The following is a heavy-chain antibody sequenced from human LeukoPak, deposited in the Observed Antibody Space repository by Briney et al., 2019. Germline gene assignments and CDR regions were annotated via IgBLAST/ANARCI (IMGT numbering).Heavy chain of an antibody. CDR3: ARELLSYYYYYMDV. Sequence: GGSLRLSCVASGFSFSSYDLHWVRQAPGKGLEWVARISYDGNNEYYRDSVKGRFTISRDNAKNSLYLQMNSLRAEDTAVYYCARELLSYYYYYMDVWGKGTTVTVSS. CDR1: GFSFSSYD. D-gene: IGHD2-21*02. J-gene: IGHJ6*03. CDR2: ISYDGNNE. V-gene: IGHV3-30*03.